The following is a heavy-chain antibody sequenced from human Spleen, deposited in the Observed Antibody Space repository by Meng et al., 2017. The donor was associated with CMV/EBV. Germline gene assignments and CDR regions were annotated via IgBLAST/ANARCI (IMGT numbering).Heavy chain of an antibody. Sequence: ASVKVSCKASGYTFTSYGISWVRQAPGQGLEWMGWISAYNGNTNYAQKLQGRVTMTTDTSTSTAYMELRSLRSDDTAVYYCARGSSSGGFYYGMDVWGQGTTVTVSS. D-gene: IGHD6-6*01. CDR1: GYTFTSYG. CDR2: ISAYNGNT. J-gene: IGHJ6*02. V-gene: IGHV1-18*01. CDR3: ARGSSSGGFYYGMDV.